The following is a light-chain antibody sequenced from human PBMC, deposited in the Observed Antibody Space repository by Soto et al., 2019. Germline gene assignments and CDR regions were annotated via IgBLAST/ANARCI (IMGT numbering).Light chain of an antibody. V-gene: IGLV1-40*01. CDR1: SSNIGAGYD. CDR3: QSYGSSLSGSYV. CDR2: GNS. Sequence: QSGLTQPPSVSGAPGQRVTISCTGISSNIGAGYDVHWYQQLPGTAPKLLIYGNSNRPSGVPDRFSGSKSGTSASLAITGLQAEDEADYYCQSYGSSLSGSYVFGTGTKVTVL. J-gene: IGLJ1*01.